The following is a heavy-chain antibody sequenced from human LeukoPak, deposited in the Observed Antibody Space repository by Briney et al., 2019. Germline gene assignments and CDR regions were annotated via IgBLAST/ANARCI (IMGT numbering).Heavy chain of an antibody. CDR2: IKQDGSEK. J-gene: IGHJ4*02. Sequence: GGSLRLSCAASGFTFSSYWMTWVRQAPGKGLEWVANIKQDGSEKYYVDSVKGRFTISRDNAKNSLYLQMNSLRPEDTAVYYCAQYYHTSGHYDWGQGTLVTVSS. CDR1: GFTFSSYW. CDR3: AQYYHTSGHYD. V-gene: IGHV3-7*01. D-gene: IGHD3-22*01.